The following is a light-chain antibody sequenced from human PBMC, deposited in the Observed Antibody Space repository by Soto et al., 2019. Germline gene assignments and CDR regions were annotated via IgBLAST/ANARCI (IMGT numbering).Light chain of an antibody. V-gene: IGLV2-14*01. CDR2: DVS. J-gene: IGLJ2*01. CDR1: SSDVGGYNY. CDR3: SSYTSSSNLV. Sequence: QSALTQPASVSGSPGQSITISCTGTSSDVGGYNYVSWYQQHPGKAPKLMIYDVSNRPTGVSNRFSGSKSGNTASLTISGLQDEDEADYYCSSYTSSSNLVFGGGTKVTVL.